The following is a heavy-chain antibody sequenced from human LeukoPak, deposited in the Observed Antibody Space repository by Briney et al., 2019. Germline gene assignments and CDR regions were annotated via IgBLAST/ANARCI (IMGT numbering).Heavy chain of an antibody. V-gene: IGHV4-39*07. CDR1: GGPISSGDYY. CDR2: INYRGTT. J-gene: IGHJ4*02. D-gene: IGHD1-26*01. CDR3: ARVSRDSGTYYAFLDY. Sequence: PSETLSLTCTVSGGPISSGDYYWGWIRQPPGMGPEWIESINYRGTTYYNPSLQSPVATSVDTPKNQFSLQLTSVTATDTAVYYCARVSRDSGTYYAFLDYWGQGTLVTVSS.